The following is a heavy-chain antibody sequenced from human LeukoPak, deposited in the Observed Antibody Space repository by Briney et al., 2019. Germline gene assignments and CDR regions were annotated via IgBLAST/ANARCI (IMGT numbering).Heavy chain of an antibody. CDR1: GGSISSSSYY. CDR2: IYYSGST. D-gene: IGHD3-10*01. V-gene: IGHV4-39*07. CDR3: ARGRGLGELTAFDI. Sequence: SETLSLACTVSGGSISSSSYYWGRIRQPPGKGVGGIGSIYYSGSTNYNPSLMSRVTISADTSKNQFSLKLSSVTAADTAVYYCARGRGLGELTAFDIWGQGTMVTVSS. J-gene: IGHJ3*02.